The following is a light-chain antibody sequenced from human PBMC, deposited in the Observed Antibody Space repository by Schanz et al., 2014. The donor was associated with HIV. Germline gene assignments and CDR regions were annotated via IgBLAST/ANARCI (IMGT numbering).Light chain of an antibody. Sequence: EIVMTQSPATLSVSPGERATLSCRASQSVSSNLAWYQQKPGQAPRLLIYGASTRATGIPDRFSGSGSGTDFTLTISRLEPEDFAVYYCQQYGSSPFTFGPGTKVDLK. J-gene: IGKJ3*01. CDR3: QQYGSSPFT. CDR1: QSVSSN. V-gene: IGKV3-20*01. CDR2: GAS.